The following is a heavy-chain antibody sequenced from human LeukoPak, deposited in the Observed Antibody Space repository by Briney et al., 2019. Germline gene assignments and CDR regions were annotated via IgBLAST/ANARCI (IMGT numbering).Heavy chain of an antibody. D-gene: IGHD3-22*01. CDR3: ARGLYYDSSGYLFDY. CDR2: ISWNSGSI. J-gene: IGHJ4*02. CDR1: GFTFDDYA. Sequence: SGGSLRLSCAASGFTFDDYAMHWVRQAPGKGLEWVSGISWNSGSIGYADSVKGRFTISRDNAKNSLYLQMNSLRAEDMALYYCARGLYYDSSGYLFDYWGQGTLVTVSS. V-gene: IGHV3-9*03.